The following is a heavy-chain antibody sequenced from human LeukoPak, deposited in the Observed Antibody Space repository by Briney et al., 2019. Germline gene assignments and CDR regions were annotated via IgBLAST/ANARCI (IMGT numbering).Heavy chain of an antibody. CDR2: IYYSGST. CDR3: ARLTSSWYQDWYFDL. V-gene: IGHV4-59*12. Sequence: SETLSLTCTVSGGSISSYYWSWLRQPPGKGLEWIGYIYYSGSTNYNPSLKSRVTMSVDTSKNQFSLKLSSVTAADTAVYYCARLTSSWYQDWYFDLWGRGTLVTVSS. J-gene: IGHJ2*01. D-gene: IGHD6-13*01. CDR1: GGSISSYY.